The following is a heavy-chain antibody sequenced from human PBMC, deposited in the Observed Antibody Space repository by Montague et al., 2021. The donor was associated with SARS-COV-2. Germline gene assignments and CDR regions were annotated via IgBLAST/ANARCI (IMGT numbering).Heavy chain of an antibody. D-gene: IGHD3-22*01. CDR2: INHSGST. J-gene: IGHJ5*02. CDR1: GGSFSGYY. Sequence: SETLSLTCAVYGGSFSGYYWGWICQPPGKGLELNGEINHSGSTNSNPSLKSRVSISVDTSKNQISLKLSSVTAADTAVYYCARGRRITMIVVVITDIWFDPWGQGTLVTVSS. CDR3: ARGRRITMIVVVITDIWFDP. V-gene: IGHV4-34*01.